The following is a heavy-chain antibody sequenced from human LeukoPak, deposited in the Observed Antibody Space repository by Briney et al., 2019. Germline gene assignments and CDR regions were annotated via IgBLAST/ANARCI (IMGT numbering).Heavy chain of an antibody. CDR3: AKDLSRYSSSWSFDY. V-gene: IGHV3-30*18. CDR2: ISYDGSNK. D-gene: IGHD6-13*01. J-gene: IGHJ4*02. Sequence: PGGSLRLSCAASGFTFSSYAMSWVRQAPGKELEWVAVISYDGSNKYYADSVKGRFTISRDNSKNTLYLQMNSLRAEDTAVYYCAKDLSRYSSSWSFDYWGQGTLVTVSS. CDR1: GFTFSSYA.